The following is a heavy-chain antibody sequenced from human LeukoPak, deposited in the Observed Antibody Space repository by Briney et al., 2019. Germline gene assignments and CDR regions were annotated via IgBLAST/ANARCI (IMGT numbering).Heavy chain of an antibody. CDR3: ARAHYYDSNPWFDP. CDR1: GGSISSSSYY. V-gene: IGHV4-39*07. Sequence: SETLSLTCTVSGGSISSSSYYWGWIRQPPGKGLEWIGSIYYSGSTYYNPSLKSRVTISVDTSKNQFSLKLSSVTAADTAVYYCARAHYYDSNPWFDPWGQGTLVTVSS. D-gene: IGHD3-22*01. J-gene: IGHJ5*02. CDR2: IYYSGST.